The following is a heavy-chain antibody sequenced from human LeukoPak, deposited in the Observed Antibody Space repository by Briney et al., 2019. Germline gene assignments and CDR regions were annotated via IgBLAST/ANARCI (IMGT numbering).Heavy chain of an antibody. CDR1: GGSITSTYW. CDR2: IYHTGST. CDR3: ARDSMAGRVDY. D-gene: IGHD6-19*01. Sequence: PSGTLSLTCAVSGGSITSTYWWSWVRHSPGKGLEWIGEIYHTGSTSYNSSLESRVTLSVDKSKNHFSLRLSSVTAADTAVYYCARDSMAGRVDYWGQGTLVTVSS. J-gene: IGHJ4*02. V-gene: IGHV4-4*02.